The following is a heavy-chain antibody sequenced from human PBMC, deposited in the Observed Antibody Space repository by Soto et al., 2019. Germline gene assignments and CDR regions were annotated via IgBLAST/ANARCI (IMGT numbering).Heavy chain of an antibody. CDR1: CGSVSSGSYY. CDR3: ARDRGYYYGMDV. Sequence: SETLSLTCTVSCGSVSSGSYYWSWIRQPPGKGLEWIGYIYYSGSTNYNPSLKSRVTISVDTSKNQFSLKLSSVTAADTAVYYCARDRGYYYGMDVWGQGTTVTVSS. CDR2: IYYSGST. V-gene: IGHV4-61*01. J-gene: IGHJ6*02.